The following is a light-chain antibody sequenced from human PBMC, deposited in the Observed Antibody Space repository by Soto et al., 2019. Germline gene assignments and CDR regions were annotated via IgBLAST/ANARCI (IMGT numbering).Light chain of an antibody. Sequence: QSALTQPPSASGSPGQSVTISCTGTSSDVGGYKYVSWYQQHPGKAPKLMIFEVNKRPSGVPDRFSGSKSGNTACLTASGLPAEDEADYYCSSYAGINNVGVFGTGTKLTVL. CDR3: SSYAGINNVGV. J-gene: IGLJ1*01. V-gene: IGLV2-8*01. CDR1: SSDVGGYKY. CDR2: EVN.